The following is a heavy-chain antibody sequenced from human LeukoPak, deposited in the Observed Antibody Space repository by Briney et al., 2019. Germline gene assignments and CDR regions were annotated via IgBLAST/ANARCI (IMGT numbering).Heavy chain of an antibody. Sequence: ASVKVSCKASGYTFTGYYMHWVRQAPGQGLEWMGRINPNSGGTNYAQKFQGRVTMTTDTSTSSAYMELRSLRSDDTAVYYCARDGHRRYYYDSSGREDAFDIWGQGTMVTVSS. J-gene: IGHJ3*02. V-gene: IGHV1-2*06. CDR3: ARDGHRRYYYDSSGREDAFDI. D-gene: IGHD3-22*01. CDR1: GYTFTGYY. CDR2: INPNSGGT.